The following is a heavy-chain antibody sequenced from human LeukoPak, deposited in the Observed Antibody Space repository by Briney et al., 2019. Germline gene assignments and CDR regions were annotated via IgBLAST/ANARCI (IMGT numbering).Heavy chain of an antibody. J-gene: IGHJ3*02. D-gene: IGHD2-15*01. CDR2: SYASGST. CDR3: ARGCSGGSCYGAFDI. Sequence: SETLSLTCTVSGGSINSYYWTWIRQPAGKGLEWIGRSYASGSTNYNPSLKSRVTMSVDTSKSQLSLKLSSVTAADTAVYYCARGCSGGSCYGAFDIWGQGTMVTVSS. V-gene: IGHV4-4*07. CDR1: GGSINSYY.